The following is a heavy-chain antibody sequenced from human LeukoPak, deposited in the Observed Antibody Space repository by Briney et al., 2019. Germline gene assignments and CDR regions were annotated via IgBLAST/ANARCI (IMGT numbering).Heavy chain of an antibody. Sequence: SETLSLTCTVSGGSISSYYWSWIRQPAGKGLEWIGRIYTSGSTNYNPSLKSRVTMSVDTSKNQFSLKLSSVTAADTAVYYCARDRSAYHVSDYYYYMDVWGKGTTVTVSS. D-gene: IGHD3-16*01. V-gene: IGHV4-4*07. J-gene: IGHJ6*03. CDR3: ARDRSAYHVSDYYYYMDV. CDR1: GGSISSYY. CDR2: IYTSGST.